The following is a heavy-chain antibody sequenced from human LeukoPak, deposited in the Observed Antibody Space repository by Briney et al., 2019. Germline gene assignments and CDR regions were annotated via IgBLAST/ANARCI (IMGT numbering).Heavy chain of an antibody. V-gene: IGHV4-34*01. J-gene: IGHJ4*02. CDR1: GGSFSGYY. Sequence: PSETLSLTCAVYGGSFSGYYWSWIRQPPGKGLEWIGEINHSGSTNYNPSLKSRVTISVDTSKNQFSLKLSSVTAADTAVYYCARRGPHYYGSGSYRYWGQGTLVTVSS. CDR3: ARRGPHYYGSGSYRY. CDR2: INHSGST. D-gene: IGHD3-10*01.